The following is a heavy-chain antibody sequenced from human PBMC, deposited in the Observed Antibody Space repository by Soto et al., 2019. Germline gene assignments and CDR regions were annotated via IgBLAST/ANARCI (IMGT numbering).Heavy chain of an antibody. CDR1: GGSISSSSYY. J-gene: IGHJ5*02. Sequence: QLQLQESGPGLVKPSETLSLTCTVSGGSISSSSYYWGWIRQPPGKGLEWIGSIYYSGSTYYNPSLQHPVTASVATSKDQFSLKLSSVTAADTAVYYCARRFGSYDSSINWFDPWGQGPLVTVSS. CDR3: ARRFGSYDSSINWFDP. CDR2: IYYSGST. D-gene: IGHD3-22*01. V-gene: IGHV4-39*01.